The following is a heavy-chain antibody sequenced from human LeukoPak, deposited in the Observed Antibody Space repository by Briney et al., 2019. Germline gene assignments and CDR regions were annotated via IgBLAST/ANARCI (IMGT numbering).Heavy chain of an antibody. D-gene: IGHD2-21*01. V-gene: IGHV3-7*01. CDR3: ARDDGVVVIAQYYFDY. CDR2: IKQDGSEK. CDR1: GFTFSSYW. Sequence: GGSLRLSCAASGFTFSSYWMSWVRQAPGKGLEWVANIKQDGSEKYYVDSVKGRFTISRDNAKNSLYLQMNSLRAEDTAVYYCARDDGVVVIAQYYFDYWGQGTLVTVSS. J-gene: IGHJ4*02.